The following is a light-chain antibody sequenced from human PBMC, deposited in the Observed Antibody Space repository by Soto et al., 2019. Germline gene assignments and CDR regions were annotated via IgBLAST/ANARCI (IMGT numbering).Light chain of an antibody. CDR2: SNN. CDR3: AGWDDSLNGPV. CDR1: SSNIGSNN. Sequence: QSVLTQPPSASGTPGQRVTISCSGSSSNIGSNNVNWYQQLPGTAPKLLIYSNNQRPSGVPDRFSGSKSGTSAALAISGRQSEDEADYYCAGWDDSLNGPVFGTGTKVTVL. J-gene: IGLJ1*01. V-gene: IGLV1-44*01.